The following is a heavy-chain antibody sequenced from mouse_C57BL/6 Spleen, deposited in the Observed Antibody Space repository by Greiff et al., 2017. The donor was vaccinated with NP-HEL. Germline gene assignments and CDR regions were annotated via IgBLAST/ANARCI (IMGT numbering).Heavy chain of an antibody. V-gene: IGHV1-82*01. CDR2: IYPGDGDT. CDR1: GYAFSSSW. J-gene: IGHJ2*01. CDR3: ARENTTVVADY. Sequence: VQLVESGPELVKPGASVKISCKASGYAFSSSWMNWVKQRPGKGLEWIGRIYPGDGDTNYNGKFKGKATLTADKSSSTAYMQLSSLTSEDSAVYFCARENTTVVADYWGQGTTLTVSS. D-gene: IGHD1-1*01.